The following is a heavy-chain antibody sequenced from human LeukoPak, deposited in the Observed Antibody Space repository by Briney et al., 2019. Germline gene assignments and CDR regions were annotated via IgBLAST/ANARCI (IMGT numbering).Heavy chain of an antibody. CDR3: AKKRRIATDSSDSFDS. J-gene: IGHJ4*02. CDR1: GFTFSSFG. CDR2: TRYDGSTK. Sequence: GGSLRLSCAASGFTFSSFGMHWVRQRPGKGLEWVAFTRYDGSTKYYADSVKGRFTISRDNAKNTVYLQMSSLRPEDTALYHCAKKRRIATDSSDSFDSWGQGTLVTVSS. V-gene: IGHV3-30*02. D-gene: IGHD3-22*01.